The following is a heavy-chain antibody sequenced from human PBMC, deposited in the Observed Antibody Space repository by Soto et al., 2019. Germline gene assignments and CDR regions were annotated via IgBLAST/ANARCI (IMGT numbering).Heavy chain of an antibody. Sequence: QVQLQESGPGLVKPSETLSLTCTVSGGSISTYYWSWIRQPPGKGLEWIGYIHYSGTTNNNPSLKSRVTMSVDTSKNQFSLKLSSVTAADTAVYFCARGKIVGPWGQGTLVTVSS. V-gene: IGHV4-59*01. D-gene: IGHD3-16*02. CDR2: IHYSGTT. J-gene: IGHJ5*02. CDR1: GGSISTYY. CDR3: ARGKIVGP.